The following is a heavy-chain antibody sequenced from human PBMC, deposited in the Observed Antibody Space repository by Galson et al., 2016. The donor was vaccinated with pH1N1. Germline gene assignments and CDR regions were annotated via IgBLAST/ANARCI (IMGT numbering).Heavy chain of an antibody. CDR2: IYPRDGGA. D-gene: IGHD2-21*01. V-gene: IGHV1-46*03. Sequence: SVKVSCKASGYTFTRYYMHWVRQAPGQGLEWVGIIYPRDGGAVYAHRLQGRVTLTRDKSPSTVYMELTSLRPDDTAVYYCAATHIPRYDFDFWGQGTMVTVSS. CDR1: GYTFTRYY. CDR3: AATHIPRYDFDF. J-gene: IGHJ3*01.